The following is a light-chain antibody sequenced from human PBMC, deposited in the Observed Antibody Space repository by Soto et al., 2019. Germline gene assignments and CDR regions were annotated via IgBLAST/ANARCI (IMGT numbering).Light chain of an antibody. Sequence: EIVMTQSPATLSVSPGERATLSCRASQSVSSYLAWYQQKPGQAPRLLIYGASTRATGIPARFSGSGSGTEFTLTISSLQSEDFAVYYCQQYNNWPQTFGGGTKVEIK. V-gene: IGKV3-15*01. CDR3: QQYNNWPQT. CDR2: GAS. J-gene: IGKJ4*01. CDR1: QSVSSY.